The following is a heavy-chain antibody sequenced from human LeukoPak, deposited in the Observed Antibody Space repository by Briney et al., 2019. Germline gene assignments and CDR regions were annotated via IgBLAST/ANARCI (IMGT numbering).Heavy chain of an antibody. D-gene: IGHD3-22*01. J-gene: IGHJ4*02. V-gene: IGHV3-11*04. Sequence: GGSLRLSCAACGLTFSDYYMTWIRQAPGKGLEWVSSISGTGTTIYSADSVRGRFTVSRDNARNSLFLHMNSLRAEDTAVYYCAVQIAMIVVVSYFDYWGQGTLVTVSS. CDR2: ISGTGTTI. CDR3: AVQIAMIVVVSYFDY. CDR1: GLTFSDYY.